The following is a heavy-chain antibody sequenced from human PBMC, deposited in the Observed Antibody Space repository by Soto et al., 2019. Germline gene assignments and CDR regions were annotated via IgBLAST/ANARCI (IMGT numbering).Heavy chain of an antibody. J-gene: IGHJ6*02. CDR1: GYTFSTYL. Sequence: QVQLVQSGAEVKKPGASATVSCKASGYTFSTYLIAWVRQAPGQGLEWMGWISISTGDTDYAQNLQGRVTLTTDKSSSTAYMELRSLRPDDTALYYCARDGPGRPYGMDVWGQGTPVIVSS. D-gene: IGHD6-6*01. CDR2: ISISTGDT. CDR3: ARDGPGRPYGMDV. V-gene: IGHV1-18*01.